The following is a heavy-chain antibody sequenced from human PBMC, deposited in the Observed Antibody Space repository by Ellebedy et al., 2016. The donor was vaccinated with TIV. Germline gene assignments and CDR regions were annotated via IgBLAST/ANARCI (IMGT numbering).Heavy chain of an antibody. V-gene: IGHV3-53*01. Sequence: GGSLRLSXAASGFVVSSNDMNWVRQAPGKGLEWVSLIYTSGATYYADSVKGRFTISRDNSKKTLFLQMTSLGAEDTAVYYCVTRYNGAFDIWGQGTMVTVSS. J-gene: IGHJ3*02. CDR1: GFVVSSND. CDR3: VTRYNGAFDI. CDR2: IYTSGAT. D-gene: IGHD1-1*01.